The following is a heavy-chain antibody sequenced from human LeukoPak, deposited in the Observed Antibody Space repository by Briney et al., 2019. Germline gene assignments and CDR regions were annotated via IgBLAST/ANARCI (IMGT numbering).Heavy chain of an antibody. CDR1: GFTFSSYA. D-gene: IGHD3-22*01. Sequence: GGSLRLSCAASGFTFSSYAMSWVRQAPGKGLEWVSAISGSGGSAYYADSVKGRFTISRDNSKNTLYLQMNSLRAEDTAVYYPYYYDSSGYSDFDYWGQGTLVTVSS. CDR2: ISGSGGSA. CDR3: YYYDSSGYSDFDY. J-gene: IGHJ4*02. V-gene: IGHV3-23*01.